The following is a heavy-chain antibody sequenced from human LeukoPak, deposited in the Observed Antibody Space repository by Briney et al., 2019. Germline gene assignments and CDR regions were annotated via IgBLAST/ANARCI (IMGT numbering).Heavy chain of an antibody. CDR2: ISHDGSNK. Sequence: GGSLRLSCAASGFTFSSYGMHWVRQAPGKGLEWVAVISHDGSNKYYADSVKGLFTISRDNSKNTLYLQMNSLRAEDTAVYYCAKDFSYSYSSSWYAIDYWGQGTLVTVSS. J-gene: IGHJ4*02. V-gene: IGHV3-30*18. D-gene: IGHD6-13*01. CDR1: GFTFSSYG. CDR3: AKDFSYSYSSSWYAIDY.